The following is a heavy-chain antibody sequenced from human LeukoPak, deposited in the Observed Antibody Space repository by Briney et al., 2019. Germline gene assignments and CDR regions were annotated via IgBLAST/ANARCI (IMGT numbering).Heavy chain of an antibody. CDR2: IYYSGST. V-gene: IGHV4-61*08. D-gene: IGHD3-22*01. CDR3: ARGGNYYDSSGYPSSYYFDY. J-gene: IGHJ4*02. Sequence: SETLSLTCTVSGGSISSGGYYWSWIRQHPGKGLEWIGYIYYSGSTNYNPSLKSRVTISVDTSKNQFSLKLSSVTAADTAVYYCARGGNYYDSSGYPSSYYFDYWGQGTLVTVSS. CDR1: GGSISSGGYY.